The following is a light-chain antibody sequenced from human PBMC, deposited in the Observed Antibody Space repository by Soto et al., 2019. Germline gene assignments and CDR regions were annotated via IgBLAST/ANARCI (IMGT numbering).Light chain of an antibody. CDR2: AAS. J-gene: IGKJ4*01. V-gene: IGKV1-12*01. Sequence: DIQMTQSPSSVSASVGDRVTITCRASERINTYLAWYQQQPGKAPKLLIYAASSLQSGVPSRFSGSGSGTEFTLTISNLQPEDFATYYCQQANSPPLTFRGGTKVNIK. CDR3: QQANSPPLT. CDR1: ERINTY.